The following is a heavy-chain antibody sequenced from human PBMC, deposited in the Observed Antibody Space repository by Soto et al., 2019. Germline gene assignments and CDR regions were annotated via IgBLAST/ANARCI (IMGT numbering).Heavy chain of an antibody. V-gene: IGHV3-7*03. Sequence: PGGPLRLSFAASGFTFRNYWMTWVRQAPGKGLEWLPSINQNGGAMHYVDSVKGRFTITRDNTKDTVYLQMNSLRAEDTAVYYCAKESEPLVVSASRVYGMDVWGQGTTVTVSS. CDR2: INQNGGAM. D-gene: IGHD2-8*02. J-gene: IGHJ6*02. CDR1: GFTFRNYW. CDR3: AKESEPLVVSASRVYGMDV.